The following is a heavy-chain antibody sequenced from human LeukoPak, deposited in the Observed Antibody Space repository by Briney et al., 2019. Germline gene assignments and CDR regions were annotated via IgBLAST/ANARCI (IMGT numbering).Heavy chain of an antibody. Sequence: GGSLRLSCAASGFTFSYYAMHWVRQAPGKGLEWVAVISYDGTNKYYADSVKGRFTISRDNSKNTLYLQMNSLRAEDTAVYYCARDLEWLLSTWGMPDYWGQGTLVTVSS. D-gene: IGHD3-3*01. CDR1: GFTFSYYA. V-gene: IGHV3-30-3*01. J-gene: IGHJ4*02. CDR2: ISYDGTNK. CDR3: ARDLEWLLSTWGMPDY.